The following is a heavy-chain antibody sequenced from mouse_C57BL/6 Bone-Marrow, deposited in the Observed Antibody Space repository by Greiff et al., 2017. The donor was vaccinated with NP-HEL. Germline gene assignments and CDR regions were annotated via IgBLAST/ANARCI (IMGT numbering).Heavy chain of an antibody. J-gene: IGHJ3*01. CDR2: IYPRSGNT. Sequence: QVQLKQSGAELARPGASVKLSCKASGYTFTSYGISWVKQRTGQGLEWIGEIYPRSGNTYYNEKFTGTATLTADQSSSTAYMELRSLTSEDSAVYFCARTLLPAWFAYWGQGTLVTVSA. CDR3: ARTLLPAWFAY. V-gene: IGHV1-81*01. CDR1: GYTFTSYG.